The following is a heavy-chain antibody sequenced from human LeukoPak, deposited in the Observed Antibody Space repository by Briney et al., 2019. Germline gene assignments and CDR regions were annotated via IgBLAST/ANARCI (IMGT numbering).Heavy chain of an antibody. J-gene: IGHJ5*02. D-gene: IGHD3-22*01. V-gene: IGHV4-39*01. CDR1: GGSISNSRYY. CDR2: IYYSGTT. Sequence: PSETLSLTCTVSGGSISNSRYYRGWIRQPPGKGLEWIGSIYYSGTTYHNPSLKSRLTISVDTTKNQFSVRLSSVTAAGTAVYYCAGIYDTPRGSWGRGTLVTVSS. CDR3: AGIYDTPRGS.